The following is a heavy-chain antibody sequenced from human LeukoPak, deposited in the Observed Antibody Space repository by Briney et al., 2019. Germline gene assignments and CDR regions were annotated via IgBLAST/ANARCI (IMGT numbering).Heavy chain of an antibody. CDR1: GGSISGFY. Sequence: PSETLSLTCTVSGGSISGFYWSWIRQPPGNGLESIGYIHYSGSTTYNPPLKSRVTISVDRSTNQFSLKVKSVTAADTAVYYCARHDYGSGSYLDFWGQGTLVTVSS. D-gene: IGHD3-10*01. CDR3: ARHDYGSGSYLDF. V-gene: IGHV4-59*08. J-gene: IGHJ4*02. CDR2: IHYSGST.